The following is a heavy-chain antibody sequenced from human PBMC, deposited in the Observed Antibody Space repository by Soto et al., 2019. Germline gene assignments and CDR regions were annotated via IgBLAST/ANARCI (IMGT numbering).Heavy chain of an antibody. V-gene: IGHV3-33*01. CDR3: ARDQGRGYSYGFDY. CDR2: IWYDGSNK. Sequence: GGSLRLSCAASGFTFSSYGMHWVRQAPGKGLEWVAVIWYDGSNKYYADSVKGRFTISRDNSKNTLYLQMNSLRAEDTAVYYCARDQGRGYSYGFDYWGQGTLVTVPQ. CDR1: GFTFSSYG. J-gene: IGHJ4*02. D-gene: IGHD5-18*01.